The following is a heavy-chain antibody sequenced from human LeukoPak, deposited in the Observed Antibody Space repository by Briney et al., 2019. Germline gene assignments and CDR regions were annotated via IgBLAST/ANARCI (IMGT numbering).Heavy chain of an antibody. CDR1: EFTFSSYN. J-gene: IGHJ4*02. Sequence: GGSLRLSCAASEFTFSSYNMNWVRQAPGKGLEWVSLIYSGGSTYYADSVKGRFTISRDNSKNTVYLQMNSLRAEDTAVYYCARNIPVTRWGYWGQGTLVTVSS. CDR2: IYSGGST. CDR3: ARNIPVTRWGY. D-gene: IGHD2-21*01. V-gene: IGHV3-66*01.